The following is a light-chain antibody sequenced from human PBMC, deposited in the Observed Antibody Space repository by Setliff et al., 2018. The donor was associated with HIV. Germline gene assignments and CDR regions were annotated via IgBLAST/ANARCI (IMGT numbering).Light chain of an antibody. CDR3: CSNTGSNTFV. V-gene: IGLV2-23*01. CDR2: QAT. J-gene: IGLJ1*01. Sequence: QSALTQPASVSGSLGQSITISCTGTSNDVGRYDLVSWYQQHPARAPKLIIYQATRRPSGVSNRFSGSKSGNVASLTISGLQAEDEADYYCCSNTGSNTFVFGTGTKVTVL. CDR1: SNDVGRYDL.